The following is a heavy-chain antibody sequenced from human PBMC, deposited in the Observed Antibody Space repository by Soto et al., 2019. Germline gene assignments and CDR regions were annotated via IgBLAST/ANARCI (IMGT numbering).Heavy chain of an antibody. J-gene: IGHJ6*02. V-gene: IGHV3-23*01. Sequence: GGSLRLSCAASGFTFSSYAMSWVRQAPGKGLEWVSAISGSGGSTYYADSVKGRFTISRDNSKNTLYLQMNSLRAEDTAVYYCATANYDFWSGYTYYYYGMDVWGQGTKVTVS. D-gene: IGHD3-3*01. CDR1: GFTFSSYA. CDR3: ATANYDFWSGYTYYYYGMDV. CDR2: ISGSGGST.